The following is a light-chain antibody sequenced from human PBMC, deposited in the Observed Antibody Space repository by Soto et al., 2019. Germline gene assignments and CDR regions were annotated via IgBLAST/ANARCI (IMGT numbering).Light chain of an antibody. J-gene: IGKJ1*01. V-gene: IGKV3-15*01. CDR2: GAS. CDR3: QQYNTWLWT. CDR1: QSVSSN. Sequence: EIVMTQSPATLSVSPGERATLSCRASQSVSSNLAWYQQKPGQAPRLLIYGASTRATGVPARFSGSESGTEFTLTIRSLQSEDFAVYYCQQYNTWLWTFGQGTKVEF.